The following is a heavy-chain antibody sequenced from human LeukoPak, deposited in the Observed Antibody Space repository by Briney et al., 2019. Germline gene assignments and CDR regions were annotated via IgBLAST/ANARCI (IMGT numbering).Heavy chain of an antibody. V-gene: IGHV1-2*06. D-gene: IGHD2-2*01. CDR2: INPNSGGT. CDR1: GYTFTGYY. Sequence: ASVKVSCKASGYTFTGYYMHWVRRAPGQGLEWMGRINPNSGGTNYAQKFQGRVTMTRDTSISTAYMELSRLRSDDTAVYYCARDSRIVVVPAAMGGYWGQGTLVTVSS. CDR3: ARDSRIVVVPAAMGGY. J-gene: IGHJ4*02.